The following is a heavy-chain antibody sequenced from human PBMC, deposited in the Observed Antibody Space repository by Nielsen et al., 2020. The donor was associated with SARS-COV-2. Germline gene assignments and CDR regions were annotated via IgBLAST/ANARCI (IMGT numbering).Heavy chain of an antibody. J-gene: IGHJ4*01. D-gene: IGHD2-21*01. CDR2: ISSSGNT. CDR1: GGSITTPSYF. V-gene: IGHV4-39*07. Sequence: GSLRLSCAVSGGSITTPSYFWAWIRQPPGKGLEWLATISSSGNTFYNPSLQSRVTTSFDTSKNQFSLVLTSVTAADTALYFCARIVSKSTSNDYWGQGTLVTVSS. CDR3: ARIVSKSTSNDY.